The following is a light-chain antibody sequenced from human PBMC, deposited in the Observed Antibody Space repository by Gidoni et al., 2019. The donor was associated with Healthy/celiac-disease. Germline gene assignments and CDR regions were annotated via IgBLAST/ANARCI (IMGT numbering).Light chain of an antibody. CDR3: SSYTSSSTLNWV. CDR2: EVS. Sequence: LTQPASVSGSPGQSITISCTGTSSDVGGYNYVSWYQQHPGKAPKLMIYEVSNRPSGVSNRFSGSKSGNTASLTISGLQAEDEADYYCSSYTSSSTLNWVFGGGTKLTVL. J-gene: IGLJ3*02. CDR1: SSDVGGYNY. V-gene: IGLV2-14*01.